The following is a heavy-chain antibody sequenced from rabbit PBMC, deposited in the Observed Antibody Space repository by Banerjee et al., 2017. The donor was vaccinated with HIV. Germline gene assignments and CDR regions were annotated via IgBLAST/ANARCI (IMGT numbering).Heavy chain of an antibody. V-gene: IGHV1S45*01. CDR3: VKDYSGWGADL. J-gene: IGHJ6*01. Sequence: QEQLVESGGGLVQPEGSLTLTCTASGFSFSSGYDMCWVRQAPGKGLEWIACIYTGSSGSTYYASWAKGRFTISKTSSTTVTLQMTSLTAADTATYFCVKDYSGWGADLWGQGTLVTVS. CDR1: GFSFSSGYD. CDR2: IYTGSSGST. D-gene: IGHD4-1*01.